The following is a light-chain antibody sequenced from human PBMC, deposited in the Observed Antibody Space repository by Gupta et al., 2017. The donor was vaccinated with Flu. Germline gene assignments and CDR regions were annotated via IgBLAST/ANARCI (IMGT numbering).Light chain of an antibody. J-gene: IGKJ1*01. Sequence: GDRVTITCRASQSISNWLAWYQQKPGKAPNLLIYKASSLQSGVPSRFSGGGSGTEFTLTISGLQPDDFATYFCQQYNTYRTFGPGTKVEIK. CDR3: QQYNTYRT. CDR2: KAS. CDR1: QSISNW. V-gene: IGKV1-5*03.